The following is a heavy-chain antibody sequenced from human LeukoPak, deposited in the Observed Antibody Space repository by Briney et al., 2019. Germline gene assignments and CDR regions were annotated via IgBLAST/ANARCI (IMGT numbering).Heavy chain of an antibody. J-gene: IGHJ4*02. Sequence: SQTLSLTCTVSGGSISSGNYYWSWIRQHPGKGLEWIGYKYYSGSTYYNPSLKSRVTISLDTSKSQFSLKLSSVTAADTAVYYCARGVDSGTIDYWGQGTLVTVSS. D-gene: IGHD6-19*01. V-gene: IGHV4-31*03. CDR2: KYYSGST. CDR3: ARGVDSGTIDY. CDR1: GGSISSGNYY.